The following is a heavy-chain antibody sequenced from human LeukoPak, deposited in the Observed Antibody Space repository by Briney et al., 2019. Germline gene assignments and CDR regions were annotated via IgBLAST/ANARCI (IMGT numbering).Heavy chain of an antibody. CDR3: AKTITPFTTNWDNSPGAFDV. Sequence: GGSLRLSCAASGFNFGSYAMNWVRQAPGRGLEWVSSLPSGGCPSYADSVKGRFTVSRDNSKNTLYLQMNSLRADDTAVYYCAKTITPFTTNWDNSPGAFDVWGQGTVVTVSS. D-gene: IGHD1-1*01. J-gene: IGHJ3*01. CDR1: GFNFGSYA. CDR2: LPSGGCP. V-gene: IGHV3-23*01.